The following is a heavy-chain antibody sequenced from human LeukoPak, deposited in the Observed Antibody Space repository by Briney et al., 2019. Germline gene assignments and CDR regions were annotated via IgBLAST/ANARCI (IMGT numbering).Heavy chain of an antibody. V-gene: IGHV1-18*01. CDR1: GHTFTTFG. CDR2: INAYNGNT. J-gene: IGHJ5*02. CDR3: ARVGVVLPANWFDP. D-gene: IGHD2-2*01. Sequence: ASVKVSCKASGHTFTTFGIGWVRQAPGQGLECMGWINAYNGNTKYAQQLQGRVTMTTDTSTSTAYMELRSLRSDDTAVYYCARVGVVLPANWFDPWGQGTLVTVSS.